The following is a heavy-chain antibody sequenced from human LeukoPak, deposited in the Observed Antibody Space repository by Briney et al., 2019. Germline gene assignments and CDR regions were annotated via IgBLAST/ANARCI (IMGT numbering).Heavy chain of an antibody. CDR1: GFTFSSYA. CDR3: ARGHSGSQDETDY. V-gene: IGHV3-30*04. CDR2: ISYDGSNK. J-gene: IGHJ4*02. Sequence: PGGSLRLSCAASGFTFSSYAMHWVRQAPGKGLEWVAVISYDGSNKYYADSVKGRFTISRDNSKNTLYLQMNSLRAEDTAVYYCARGHSGSQDETDYWGQGTLVTVSS. D-gene: IGHD3-10*01.